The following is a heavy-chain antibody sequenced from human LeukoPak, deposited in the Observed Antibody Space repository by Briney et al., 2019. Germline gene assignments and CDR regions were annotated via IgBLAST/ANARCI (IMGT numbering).Heavy chain of an antibody. D-gene: IGHD2-2*01. CDR2: IWYDGSNK. CDR3: AKDRRGYCSSTSCYAPLGY. V-gene: IGHV3-30*02. J-gene: IGHJ4*02. CDR1: GFTFSSYG. Sequence: PGGSLRLSCAASGFTFSSYGMHWVRQAPGKGLEWVAVIWYDGSNKYDADSVKGRFTISRDNSKDTLYLQMNSLRAEDTAVYYCAKDRRGYCSSTSCYAPLGYWGQGILVTVSS.